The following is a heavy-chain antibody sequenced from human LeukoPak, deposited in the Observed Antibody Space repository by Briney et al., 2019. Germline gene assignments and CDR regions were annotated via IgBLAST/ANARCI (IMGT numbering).Heavy chain of an antibody. J-gene: IGHJ4*02. D-gene: IGHD5-12*01. CDR1: GGTFSSYT. Sequence: GSSVKVSCKASGGTFSSYTISWVRQAPGQGLEWMGRIIPILGIANYAQKFQGRVTITADESTSTAYMELSSLRSEDTAVYYCARGVTAMVATFDYWGQGTLVIVSS. V-gene: IGHV1-69*02. CDR2: IIPILGIA. CDR3: ARGVTAMVATFDY.